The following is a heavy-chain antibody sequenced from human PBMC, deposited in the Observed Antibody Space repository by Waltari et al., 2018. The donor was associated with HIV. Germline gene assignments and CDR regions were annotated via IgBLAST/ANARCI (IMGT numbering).Heavy chain of an antibody. Sequence: EVQLVESGGGLVQPGGSLRLSCAASGFTFSSYWMSWVRQAPGKGLEWVANIKQDGSEKYYVDSVKGRFTRARDNAKNSLYLQMNSLRAEETAVYYCASTVTYGDYEYWGQGTLVTVSS. J-gene: IGHJ4*02. CDR1: GFTFSSYW. D-gene: IGHD4-17*01. CDR2: IKQDGSEK. V-gene: IGHV3-7*01. CDR3: ASTVTYGDYEY.